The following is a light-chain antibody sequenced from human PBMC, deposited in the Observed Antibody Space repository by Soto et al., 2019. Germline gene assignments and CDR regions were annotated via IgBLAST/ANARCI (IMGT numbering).Light chain of an antibody. J-gene: IGLJ2*01. V-gene: IGLV2-14*01. CDR3: SSYTSSSTLVI. Sequence: QSALTQPASVSGSPGQAITISCTGTSSDVGGYNYVSWYQQHPGKAPKLIISAVTYRPSGVSNRVSGSKSGNTASLTISGLQAEDEADYYRSSYTSSSTLVIFGGGTKVTVL. CDR1: SSDVGGYNY. CDR2: AVT.